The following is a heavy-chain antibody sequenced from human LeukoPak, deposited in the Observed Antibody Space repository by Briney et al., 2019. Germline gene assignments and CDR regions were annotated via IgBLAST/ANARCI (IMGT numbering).Heavy chain of an antibody. V-gene: IGHV4-4*02. Sequence: PSGTLSLTCAVSGGSISSSNWWSWVRQPPGKGLEWIGEIYHSGSTNYNPSLKSRVTVSVDKSKNQFSLKLSSVTAADTAVYYCARGRPGRSFDWRPYAFDIWGQGTMVTVSS. CDR3: ARGRPGRSFDWRPYAFDI. J-gene: IGHJ3*02. CDR1: GGSISSSNW. D-gene: IGHD3-9*01. CDR2: IYHSGST.